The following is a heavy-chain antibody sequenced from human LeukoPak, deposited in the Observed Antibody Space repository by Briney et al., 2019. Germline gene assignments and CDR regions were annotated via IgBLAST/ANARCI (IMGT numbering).Heavy chain of an antibody. Sequence: PGGSLRLSCGASGFTFSSYGMHWVRQAPGKGLEWVAFIRYDGSNKFYADSVKGRFTISRDNSKNTLYLQMNSLRAEDTAVYYCAKDAWIQLWLPGHFDYWGQGTLVTVSS. J-gene: IGHJ4*02. CDR2: IRYDGSNK. D-gene: IGHD5-18*01. V-gene: IGHV3-30*02. CDR1: GFTFSSYG. CDR3: AKDAWIQLWLPGHFDY.